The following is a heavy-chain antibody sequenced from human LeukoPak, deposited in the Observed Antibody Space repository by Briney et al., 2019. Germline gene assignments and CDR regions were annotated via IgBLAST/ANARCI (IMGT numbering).Heavy chain of an antibody. CDR2: ILPIFGTE. CDR3: ARDGGWQNAIHY. D-gene: IGHD3-16*01. J-gene: IGHJ4*02. Sequence: SENLSCKSSGGTFNRYSMSGARQACGQGLVWMGGILPIFGTENDAQKFQGRVTITTDESTSTAYMELSSLRSEDTAVYYCARDGGWQNAIHYWGQGTLVTGSS. V-gene: IGHV1-69*05. CDR1: GGTFNRYS.